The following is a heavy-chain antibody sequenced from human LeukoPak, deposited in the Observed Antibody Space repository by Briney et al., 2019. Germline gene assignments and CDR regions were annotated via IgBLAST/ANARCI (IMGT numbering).Heavy chain of an antibody. CDR2: ISSSGSTI. V-gene: IGHV3-48*03. D-gene: IGHD1-26*01. J-gene: IGHJ4*02. Sequence: PGGSLRLSCAASGFTFSSYEMNWVRQAPGKGLEWVSYISSSGSTIYYADSVKGRFTISRDNAKNSLYLQMNSLRAEDTAVYYCARDSELAYFDYWGQGTLVTVSS. CDR3: ARDSELAYFDY. CDR1: GFTFSSYE.